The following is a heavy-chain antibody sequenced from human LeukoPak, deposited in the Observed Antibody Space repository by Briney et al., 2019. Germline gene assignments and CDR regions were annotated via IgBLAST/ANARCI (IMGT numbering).Heavy chain of an antibody. CDR2: INPNSGGT. CDR1: GYTFTGYY. D-gene: IGHD3-10*01. Sequence: ASVKVSCKASGYTFTGYYMHWVRQAPGQGLEWMGWINPNSGGTSYAQKFQGRVTMTRDTSISTAYMELSRLRSDDTAVYYCASLLWFGEFAYYYYGMDVWGQGTTVTVSS. J-gene: IGHJ6*02. V-gene: IGHV1-2*02. CDR3: ASLLWFGEFAYYYYGMDV.